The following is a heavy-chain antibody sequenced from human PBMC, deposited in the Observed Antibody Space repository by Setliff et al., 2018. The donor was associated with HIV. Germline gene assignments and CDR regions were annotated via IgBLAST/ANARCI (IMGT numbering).Heavy chain of an antibody. CDR3: ATDRLIKLIWGVIKELAY. D-gene: IGHD3-10*01. CDR1: GDTFTSYY. CDR2: ISPSGAST. Sequence: GASVKVSCKASGDTFTSYYMHWVRRAPGQGLEWMGMISPSGASTKYAQRLQGRVTLTRDTSSSTVYVELSSLRSDDTAVYYCATDRLIKLIWGVIKELAYWGQGTLVTVSS. V-gene: IGHV1-46*01. J-gene: IGHJ4*02.